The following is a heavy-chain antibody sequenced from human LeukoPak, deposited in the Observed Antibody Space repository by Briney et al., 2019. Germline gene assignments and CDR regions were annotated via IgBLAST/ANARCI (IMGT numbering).Heavy chain of an antibody. Sequence: GGSLRLSCAASGFTFSSYGMHWVRQAPGKGLEWVAVISYDGSNKYYADSVKGRFTISRDNSKNTLYLQMNSLRAEDTAVYYCAKHDYGDYWSQIDYWGQGTLVTVSS. CDR3: AKHDYGDYWSQIDY. J-gene: IGHJ4*02. CDR1: GFTFSSYG. D-gene: IGHD4-17*01. V-gene: IGHV3-30*18. CDR2: ISYDGSNK.